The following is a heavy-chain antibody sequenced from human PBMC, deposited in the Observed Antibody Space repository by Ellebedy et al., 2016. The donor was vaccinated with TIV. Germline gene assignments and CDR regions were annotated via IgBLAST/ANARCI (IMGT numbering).Heavy chain of an antibody. CDR1: GGSISSSGYY. D-gene: IGHD2-2*01. CDR3: ARLATAAAAFDY. J-gene: IGHJ4*02. CDR2: IYFSGST. Sequence: MPSETLSLTCTVSGGSISSSGYYWAWIRQPPGKGLEWIGYIYFSGSTYYNPSLKSRVSISVDTSKNQFSLKLTSVTAADTAIYYCARLATAAAAFDYWGQGTLVTVSS. V-gene: IGHV4-39*01.